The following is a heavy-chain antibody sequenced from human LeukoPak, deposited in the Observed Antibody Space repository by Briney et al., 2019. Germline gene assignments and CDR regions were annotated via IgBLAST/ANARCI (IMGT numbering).Heavy chain of an antibody. Sequence: PSETLSLTCAVYGGSFSGYYWSWIRQPPGKGLEWIGYIYYSGSTNYNPSLKSRVTISVDTSKNQFSLKLSSVTAADTAVYYCARDRWLYGMDVWGQGTTVTVSS. D-gene: IGHD2-15*01. V-gene: IGHV4-59*01. CDR3: ARDRWLYGMDV. J-gene: IGHJ6*02. CDR1: GGSFSGYY. CDR2: IYYSGST.